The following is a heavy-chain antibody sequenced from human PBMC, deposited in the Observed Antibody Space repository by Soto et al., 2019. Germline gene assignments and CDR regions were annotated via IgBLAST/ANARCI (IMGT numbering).Heavy chain of an antibody. V-gene: IGHV4-59*01. CDR2: IYYSGST. J-gene: IGHJ5*02. CDR1: GGSISSYY. D-gene: IGHD5-12*01. Sequence: SETLSLTCTVSGGSISSYYWSWIRQPPGKGLEWIGYIYYSGSTNYNPSLKSRVTISVDTSKNQFSLKLSSVTAADTAVYYCARDFVGYSGYDYPRWFDPWGQGTLVTVSS. CDR3: ARDFVGYSGYDYPRWFDP.